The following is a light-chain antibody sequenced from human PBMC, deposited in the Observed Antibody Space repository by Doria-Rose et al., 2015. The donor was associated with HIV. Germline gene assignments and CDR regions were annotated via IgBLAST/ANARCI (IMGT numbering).Light chain of an antibody. Sequence: DIVMTQSPGTLSLSPGERATLSCRASQSFSCTYLAWYQQKPGQAPSLLIYDGSTRATGIPDRFSASGSGTDSTLTINRLEPEDFALYYCHQYGTSWTFGQGTKVEI. CDR1: QSFSCTY. V-gene: IGKV3-20*01. CDR3: HQYGTSWT. CDR2: DGS. J-gene: IGKJ1*01.